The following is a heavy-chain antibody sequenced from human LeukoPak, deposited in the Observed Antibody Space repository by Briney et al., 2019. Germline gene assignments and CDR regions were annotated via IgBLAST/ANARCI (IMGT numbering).Heavy chain of an antibody. D-gene: IGHD3-9*01. Sequence: SFTSYWIGWIRQPPGKGLEWIGSIYYSGSTYYNPSLKSRVTISVDTSKNQFSLKLSSVTAADTAVYYCALANYDILTGYSNWFDPWGQGTLVTVSS. CDR3: ALANYDILTGYSNWFDP. V-gene: IGHV4-39*01. CDR2: IYYSGST. J-gene: IGHJ5*02. CDR1: SFTSYW.